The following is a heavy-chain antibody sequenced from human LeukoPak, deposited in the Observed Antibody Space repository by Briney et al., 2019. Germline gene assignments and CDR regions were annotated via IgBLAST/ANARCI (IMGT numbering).Heavy chain of an antibody. D-gene: IGHD1-26*01. CDR2: TYYRSKWYN. CDR3: ARDLAKWELLGYYYYGMDV. J-gene: IGHJ6*02. V-gene: IGHV6-1*01. Sequence: SQTLSLTCAISGDSVSSNSAAWNWIRQSPSRGLEWLGRTYYRSKWYNDYAVSVKSRITINPDTSKNQFSLQLNSVTPEDTAVYYCARDLAKWELLGYYYYGMDVWGQGTTVTVSS. CDR1: GDSVSSNSAA.